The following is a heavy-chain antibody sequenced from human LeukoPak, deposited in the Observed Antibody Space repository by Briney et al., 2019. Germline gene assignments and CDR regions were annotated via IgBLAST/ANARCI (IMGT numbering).Heavy chain of an antibody. Sequence: SETLSLTCTVSGGSISSSSYYWGWIRQPPGKGLEWIGSIYYSGSTYYNPSLKSRVTISVDTSKNQFSLKLSSVTAADTAVYYCARGSVVDSYYFDYWGQGTLVTVSS. CDR1: GGSISSSSYY. V-gene: IGHV4-39*07. CDR2: IYYSGST. J-gene: IGHJ4*02. CDR3: ARGSVVDSYYFDY. D-gene: IGHD2-21*01.